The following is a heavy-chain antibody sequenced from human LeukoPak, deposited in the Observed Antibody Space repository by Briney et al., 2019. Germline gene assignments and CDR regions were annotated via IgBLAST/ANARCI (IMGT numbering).Heavy chain of an antibody. CDR3: ARRFRPLRFLGGDYYYMDI. V-gene: IGHV4-34*01. J-gene: IGHJ6*03. CDR2: INHSGST. Sequence: SETLSLTCAVYGGSFSGYYWSWIRQPPGKGLEWTGEINHSGSTNYNPPLKSRVTISVDTSKNQFSLKLSSVTAADTAVYYCARRFRPLRFLGGDYYYMDIWGKGTTVTVSS. CDR1: GGSFSGYY. D-gene: IGHD3-3*01.